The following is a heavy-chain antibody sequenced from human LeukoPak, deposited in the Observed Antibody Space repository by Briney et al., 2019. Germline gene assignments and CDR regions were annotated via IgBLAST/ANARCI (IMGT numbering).Heavy chain of an antibody. Sequence: SETLSLTCAVSGGSFSGHYWSWIRQSPGKGLEWIGEITERGSTNYNPSLKSRVTISRDTSKNHFSLKVSSVTAADTAVHYCARGPITEDGTFHSPNAWGQGTLVTVSS. J-gene: IGHJ5*02. CDR2: ITERGST. CDR3: ARGPITEDGTFHSPNA. V-gene: IGHV4-34*01. D-gene: IGHD1-1*01. CDR1: GGSFSGHY.